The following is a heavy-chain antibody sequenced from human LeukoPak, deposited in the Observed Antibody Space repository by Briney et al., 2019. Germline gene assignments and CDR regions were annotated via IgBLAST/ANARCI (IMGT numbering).Heavy chain of an antibody. Sequence: SQTLSLTCAVSGPSISSGYYWGWIRQPPGKGLEWIGTIYHGGSTYYNPSLKSRVTISVDTSKNQFSLNLSSVTAADTAVYYCARVIDYYDSSGFDYWGQGTLVTVSS. D-gene: IGHD3-22*01. CDR3: ARVIDYYDSSGFDY. V-gene: IGHV4-38-2*01. CDR1: GPSISSGYY. J-gene: IGHJ4*02. CDR2: IYHGGST.